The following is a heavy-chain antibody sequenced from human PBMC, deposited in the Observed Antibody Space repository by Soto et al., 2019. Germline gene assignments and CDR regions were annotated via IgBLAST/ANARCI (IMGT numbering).Heavy chain of an antibody. Sequence: GESLKISCRGSGYSFTSYWIGWVRQMPGKGLECMRIIYPGDADTRYSPSFQAQGTISSHKSSSTAYLHSSSLKAAHTATDYCASRYYGMDVWGQGTPVTVSS. V-gene: IGHV5-51*01. CDR2: IYPGDADT. CDR3: ASRYYGMDV. CDR1: GYSFTSYW. J-gene: IGHJ6*02.